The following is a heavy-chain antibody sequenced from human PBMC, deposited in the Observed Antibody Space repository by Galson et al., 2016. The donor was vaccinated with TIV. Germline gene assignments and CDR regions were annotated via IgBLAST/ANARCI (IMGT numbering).Heavy chain of an antibody. CDR1: GDSISAYY. CDR2: IYGSGDT. Sequence: SETLSLTCSVSGDSISAYYWSWIRQSPRKELEWIGYIYGSGDTNYNPSLENRVTISLDTSKNQVSLILTSVTTADTAVYYCARGRGLSLWGQGTLVTVSA. V-gene: IGHV4-59*01. CDR3: ARGRGLSL. D-gene: IGHD3-16*02. J-gene: IGHJ4*02.